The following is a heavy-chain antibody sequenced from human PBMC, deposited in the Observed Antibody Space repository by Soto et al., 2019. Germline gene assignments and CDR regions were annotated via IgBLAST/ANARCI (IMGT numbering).Heavy chain of an antibody. Sequence: EVQLLASGGDLVQPGGSLRLSCAASGFTFRSYTMTWVRQAPGKGLEWVSSIIGANGDTFSADSVTGRFTISRDISKSTLYLQMNGLRVEDTAIYYCAKDKEPDGAWDIDYWGHGTLVTVSS. V-gene: IGHV3-23*01. CDR1: GFTFRSYT. CDR2: IIGANGDT. CDR3: AKDKEPDGAWDIDY. D-gene: IGHD4-17*01. J-gene: IGHJ4*01.